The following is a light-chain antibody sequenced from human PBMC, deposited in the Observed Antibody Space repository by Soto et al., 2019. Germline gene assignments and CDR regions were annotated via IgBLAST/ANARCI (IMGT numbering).Light chain of an antibody. J-gene: IGLJ1*01. CDR3: TSYSTSNSDV. V-gene: IGLV2-14*01. Sequence: QSALTQPASVSGSPGQSITIFCTGSSSDVGGYNFVSWYQQHPGKAPKLMIYEVSKRPSGVSNRFSGSKSGNTASLTISGLQAEDEADYYCTSYSTSNSDVFGAGTKLTVL. CDR1: SSDVGGYNF. CDR2: EVS.